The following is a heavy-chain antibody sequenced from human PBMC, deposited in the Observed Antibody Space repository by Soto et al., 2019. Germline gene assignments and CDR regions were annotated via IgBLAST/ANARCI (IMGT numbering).Heavy chain of an antibody. J-gene: IGHJ4*02. D-gene: IGHD3-10*01. CDR1: GYSFTSHY. CDR2: INPGAGST. V-gene: IGHV1-46*01. Sequence: QVQLVQSGAEVKKPGASVQVSCKASGYSFTSHYIQWVRQAPGQGLEWMGIINPGAGSTSYAEKLVDRVDXSXAXSXXAVNMELSSLRSEVTAVYYWPSLGPRHLWFGKLLHWGQGALVTVSS. CDR3: PSLGPRHLWFGKLLH.